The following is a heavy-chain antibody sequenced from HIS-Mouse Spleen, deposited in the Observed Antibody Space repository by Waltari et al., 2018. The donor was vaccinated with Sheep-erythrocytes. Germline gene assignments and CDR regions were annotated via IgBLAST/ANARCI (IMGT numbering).Heavy chain of an antibody. CDR2: IKSKTDGGTT. CDR3: TTDLYYDFWSGSKYFDY. Sequence: EVQLVESGGGLVKPGGSLRLSCAASGFTFSNAWMSWVRQAPGKGREGVGRIKSKTDGGTTDYAEPVKGRFTISRDDSKNTLYLQMNSLKTEDTAVYYCTTDLYYDFWSGSKYFDYWGQGTLVTVSS. V-gene: IGHV3-15*01. D-gene: IGHD3-3*01. J-gene: IGHJ4*02. CDR1: GFTFSNAW.